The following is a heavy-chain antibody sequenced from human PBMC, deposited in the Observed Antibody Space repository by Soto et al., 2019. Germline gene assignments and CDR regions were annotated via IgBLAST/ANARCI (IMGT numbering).Heavy chain of an antibody. V-gene: IGHV4-59*01. CDR1: GGSISNYY. CDR3: ARGWQQLAFIEY. J-gene: IGHJ4*02. CDR2: IYSSGST. D-gene: IGHD6-13*01. Sequence: PSETLSLTCTVSGGSISNYYWNWIRQSPGKGLEWIGYIYSSGSTHYNPSLQNRVTISIDTSKNQVSLKVNSVTAADTAVYYCARGWQQLAFIEYWGQGTLVTVSS.